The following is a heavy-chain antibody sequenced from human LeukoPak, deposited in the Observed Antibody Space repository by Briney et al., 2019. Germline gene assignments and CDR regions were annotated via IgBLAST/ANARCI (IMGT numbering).Heavy chain of an antibody. CDR2: ISAYNGNT. Sequence: GASVTVSCKASGYTFTSYGISWVRQAPGQGLEWMGWISAYNGNTNYAQKPQGRVTMTTDTSTSTAYMELRSLRSDDTAVYYCARARVPLLYYYDKWGPSVGSALDAFDIWGQGTMVTVSS. CDR1: GYTFTSYG. J-gene: IGHJ3*02. CDR3: ARARVPLLYYYDKWGPSVGSALDAFDI. V-gene: IGHV1-18*01. D-gene: IGHD3-22*01.